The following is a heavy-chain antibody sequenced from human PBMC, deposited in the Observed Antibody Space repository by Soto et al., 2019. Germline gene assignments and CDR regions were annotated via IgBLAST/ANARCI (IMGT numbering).Heavy chain of an antibody. CDR3: AGPHDRAGLGT. CDR1: ANTFSTYL. D-gene: IGHD1-1*01. J-gene: IGHJ5*02. Sequence: ASVKVSCKASANTFSTYLVHWVRQVHGHGLEWMGWHNGYNGQTEYSQKFQGRVTITRDTSAKTAYLELRSLTSEDTAVYYCAGPHDRAGLGTWGQGTLVTVSS. V-gene: IGHV1-3*01. CDR2: HNGYNGQT.